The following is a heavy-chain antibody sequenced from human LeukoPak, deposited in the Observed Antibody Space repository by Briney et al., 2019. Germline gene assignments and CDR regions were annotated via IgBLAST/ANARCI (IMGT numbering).Heavy chain of an antibody. V-gene: IGHV1-69*02. D-gene: IGHD4-11*01. J-gene: IGHJ3*02. CDR3: ARSAYGNYPAAAFDI. Sequence: ASVKVSCKASGGTFSSYTISWVRQAPGQRLEWMGRIIPILGIANYAQKFQGRATITADKSTSTAYMELSSLRSEDTAVYYCARSAYGNYPAAAFDIWGQGTMVTVSS. CDR1: GGTFSSYT. CDR2: IIPILGIA.